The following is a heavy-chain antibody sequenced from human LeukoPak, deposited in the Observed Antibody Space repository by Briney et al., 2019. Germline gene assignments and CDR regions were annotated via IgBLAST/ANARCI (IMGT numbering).Heavy chain of an antibody. J-gene: IGHJ4*02. CDR1: GFTFDDYA. CDR2: ISWNSGSI. CDR3: AKDMKAAAGPWFDY. V-gene: IGHV3-9*01. D-gene: IGHD6-13*01. Sequence: GGSLRLSCAASGFTFDDYAMHWVRQAPGKGLEWVSGISWNSGSIGYADSVKGRFTISRDNAKNSLYLQMNSLRAEDTALYYCAKDMKAAAGPWFDYWGQGTLVTVSS.